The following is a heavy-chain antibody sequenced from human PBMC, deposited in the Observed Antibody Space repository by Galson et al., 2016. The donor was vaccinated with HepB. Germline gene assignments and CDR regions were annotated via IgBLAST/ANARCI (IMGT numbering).Heavy chain of an antibody. Sequence: SVKVSCKASGYIFTAYYIHWVRQAPGHGLEWIGWINPNSGGTAYAPIFQGRVTLSSDTSLSTAYMELTSLRSDDTALYYCARGPWGASGWYHDFWGRGTLVSVSS. J-gene: IGHJ2*01. V-gene: IGHV1-2*02. CDR2: INPNSGGT. D-gene: IGHD7-27*01. CDR1: GYIFTAYY. CDR3: ARGPWGASGWYHDF.